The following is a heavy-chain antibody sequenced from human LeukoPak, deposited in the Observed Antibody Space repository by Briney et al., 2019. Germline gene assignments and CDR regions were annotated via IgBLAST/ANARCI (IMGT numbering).Heavy chain of an antibody. D-gene: IGHD3-22*01. CDR3: ARGGSSGYSNWFDP. CDR2: IYYSGST. CDR1: GGSISSSSYY. J-gene: IGHJ5*02. V-gene: IGHV4-39*07. Sequence: KPSETLSLTCTVSGGSISSSSYYWGWIRQPPGKGLEWIGSIYYSGSTYYNPSLKSRVTISVDTSKNQFSLKLSSVTAADTAVYYCARGGSSGYSNWFDPWGQGTLVTVSS.